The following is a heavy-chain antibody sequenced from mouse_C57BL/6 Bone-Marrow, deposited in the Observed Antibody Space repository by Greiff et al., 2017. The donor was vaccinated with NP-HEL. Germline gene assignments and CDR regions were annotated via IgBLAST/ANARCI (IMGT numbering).Heavy chain of an antibody. V-gene: IGHV1-19*01. J-gene: IGHJ4*01. D-gene: IGHD1-1*01. Sequence: EVQLHQSGPVLVKPGASVKMSCKASGYTFTDYYMNWVKQSHGKSLEWIGVINPYNGGTSYNQKFKGKATLTVDKSSSTAYMELNSLTSEDSAVYYCARRIYYGSSDYYAMDYWGQGTSVTVSS. CDR3: ARRIYYGSSDYYAMDY. CDR1: GYTFTDYY. CDR2: INPYNGGT.